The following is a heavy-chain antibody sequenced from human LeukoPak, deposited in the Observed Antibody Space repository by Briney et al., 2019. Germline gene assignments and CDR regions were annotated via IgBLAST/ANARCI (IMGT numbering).Heavy chain of an antibody. CDR3: VKRYSGYEGNYFDY. CDR2: ISSNGGST. V-gene: IGHV3-64D*06. D-gene: IGHD5-12*01. J-gene: IGHJ4*02. CDR1: GFTFSSYA. Sequence: GGSLRLPCSASGFTFSSYAMHWVRQAPGKGLEYVSAISSNGGSTYYADSVKGRFTISRDNSKNTLYLQMSSLRAEDTAVYYCVKRYSGYEGNYFDYWGQGTLVTVSS.